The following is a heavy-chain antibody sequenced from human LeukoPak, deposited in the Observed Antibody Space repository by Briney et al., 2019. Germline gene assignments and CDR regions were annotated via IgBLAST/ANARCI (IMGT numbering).Heavy chain of an antibody. V-gene: IGHV1-18*01. Sequence: ASVTVSCKASGYTFTIYGICWVRQAPGQGLEWMGWISAYNGNTNYAQKLQGRVTMTTDTSTSTAYMELRSLRSDDTAVYYCARIRSYGRPPDYWGQGTLVTVSS. CDR1: GYTFTIYG. J-gene: IGHJ4*02. CDR3: ARIRSYGRPPDY. CDR2: ISAYNGNT. D-gene: IGHD5-18*01.